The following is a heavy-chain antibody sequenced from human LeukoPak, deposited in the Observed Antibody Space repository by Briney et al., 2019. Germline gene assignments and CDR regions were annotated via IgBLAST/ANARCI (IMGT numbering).Heavy chain of an antibody. D-gene: IGHD2-15*01. J-gene: IGHJ5*02. Sequence: SETLSLTCTVSGASISSYYWSWIRQPPGRGLEWIGYIYYSGSINYNPSLKSRVTISLDTSKNQFSLKLRSVTAADTAVYYCARVEEFCSSGSCYLGWFDPWGQGTLVTVSS. V-gene: IGHV4-59*01. CDR1: GASISSYY. CDR2: IYYSGSI. CDR3: ARVEEFCSSGSCYLGWFDP.